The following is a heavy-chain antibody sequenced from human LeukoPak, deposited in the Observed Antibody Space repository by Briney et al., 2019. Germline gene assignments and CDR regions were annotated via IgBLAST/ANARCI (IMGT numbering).Heavy chain of an antibody. J-gene: IGHJ3*02. CDR1: GFSFSTYW. V-gene: IGHV3-7*02. CDR2: IKQDGSAK. D-gene: IGHD3-22*01. Sequence: GGSLRLSCAASGFSFSTYWMTWVRQAPGRGLEWVANIKQDGSAKYYVDSVKGRFTISRDNAKSSLYLQMNTLRAEDTAVYYCARAGHVITMIVVLDAFDIWGQGTMVTVSS. CDR3: ARAGHVITMIVVLDAFDI.